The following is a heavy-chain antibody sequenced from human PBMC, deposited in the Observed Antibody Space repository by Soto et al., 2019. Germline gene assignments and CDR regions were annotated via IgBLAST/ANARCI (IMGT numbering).Heavy chain of an antibody. CDR1: GGSMNSYY. CDR3: ARAYGDYVFDY. D-gene: IGHD4-17*01. J-gene: IGHJ4*02. V-gene: IGHV4-59*01. Sequence: SETLSLTCTVSGGSMNSYYWSWIRQPPGKGLEWIGYIYYSGSTNYNPSLRSRVTISVDTSKNQFSLKLSSVPAADTAVYYCARAYGDYVFDYWGQGTLVTVSS. CDR2: IYYSGST.